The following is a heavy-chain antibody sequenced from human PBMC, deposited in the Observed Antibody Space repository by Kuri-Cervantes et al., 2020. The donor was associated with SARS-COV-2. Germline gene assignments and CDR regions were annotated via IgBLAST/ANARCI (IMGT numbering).Heavy chain of an antibody. CDR1: GFTFSSYS. Sequence: GESLKISCAASGFTFSSYSMNWVRQAPGKGLEWVSYISSSSTIYYADSVKGRFTISRDNAKNSLYLQMNSLRDEDTAVYYCARAYTSGVLLWSLLGYWGQGTLVTVSS. CDR3: ARAYTSGVLLWSLLGY. J-gene: IGHJ4*02. CDR2: ISSSSTI. V-gene: IGHV3-48*02. D-gene: IGHD3-10*01.